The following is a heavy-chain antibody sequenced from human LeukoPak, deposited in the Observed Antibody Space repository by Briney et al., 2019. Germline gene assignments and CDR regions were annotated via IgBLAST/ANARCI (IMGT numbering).Heavy chain of an antibody. CDR1: GFTFSSYG. V-gene: IGHV3-30*18. CDR3: AKVREYYDFWSGYQIDY. D-gene: IGHD3-3*01. J-gene: IGHJ4*02. Sequence: GGSLRPSCAASGFTFSSYGMHWVRQAPGKGLEWVAVISYDGSNKYYADSVKGRFTISRDNSKNTLYLQMNSLRAEDTAVYYCAKVREYYDFWSGYQIDYWGQGTLVTVSS. CDR2: ISYDGSNK.